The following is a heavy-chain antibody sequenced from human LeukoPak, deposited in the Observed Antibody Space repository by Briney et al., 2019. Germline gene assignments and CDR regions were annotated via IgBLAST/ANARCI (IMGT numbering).Heavy chain of an antibody. J-gene: IGHJ6*03. D-gene: IGHD2-15*01. CDR1: GFTFSDYH. V-gene: IGHV3-69-1*01. CDR2: I. Sequence: GGSLRLSCVVSGFTFSDYHMNWVRQAPGKGLEWVSSIYYADSLTGRFTISRDNAKNSLYLQMNSLRAEDTAVYYCAREGRKSRGVDIVRKKETGYYYMDVWGKGTTVTVSS. CDR3: AREGRKSRGVDIVRKKETGYYYMDV.